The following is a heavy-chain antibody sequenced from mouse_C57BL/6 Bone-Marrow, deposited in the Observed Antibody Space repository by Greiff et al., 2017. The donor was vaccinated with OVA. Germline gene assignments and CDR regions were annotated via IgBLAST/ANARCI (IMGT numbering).Heavy chain of an antibody. Sequence: EVKLVESGGGLVKPGGSLKLSCAASGFTFSSYAMSWVRQTPEKRLEWVATISDGGSYTYYPDNVKGRFTISRDNAKNNLYLQMSHRKSEDTAMYYCARGDYSNYVDYFDYWGQGTTLTVSS. CDR1: GFTFSSYA. D-gene: IGHD2-5*01. CDR3: ARGDYSNYVDYFDY. J-gene: IGHJ2*01. V-gene: IGHV5-4*03. CDR2: ISDGGSYT.